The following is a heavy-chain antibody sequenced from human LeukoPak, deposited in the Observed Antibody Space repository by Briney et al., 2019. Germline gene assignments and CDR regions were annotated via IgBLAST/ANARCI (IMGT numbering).Heavy chain of an antibody. CDR3: ARAYSSSWPMGLSAFDI. CDR1: GFTFSSYS. J-gene: IGHJ3*02. D-gene: IGHD6-13*01. CDR2: ISSSSTI. V-gene: IGHV3-48*01. Sequence: GGSLRLSCAASGFTFSSYSMNWVRQAPGKGLEWVSYISSSSTIYYADSVKGRFAISRDNAKNSLYLQMNSLRAEDTAVYYCARAYSSSWPMGLSAFDIWDQGTMVTVSS.